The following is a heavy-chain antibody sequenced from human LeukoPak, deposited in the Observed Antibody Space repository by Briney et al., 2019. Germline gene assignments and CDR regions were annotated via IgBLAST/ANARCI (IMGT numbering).Heavy chain of an antibody. CDR1: GGSISTYY. Sequence: PSETLSLTCTVSGGSISTYYWNWIRQPPGKGLEWIGCIYYSGSNNYNPSLKSRVTISVDTSKNQFSLKLSSVTAADTAVYYCASDDRYSGSLGYWGQGTLVTVSS. J-gene: IGHJ4*02. V-gene: IGHV4-59*12. CDR2: IYYSGSN. D-gene: IGHD1-26*01. CDR3: ASDDRYSGSLGY.